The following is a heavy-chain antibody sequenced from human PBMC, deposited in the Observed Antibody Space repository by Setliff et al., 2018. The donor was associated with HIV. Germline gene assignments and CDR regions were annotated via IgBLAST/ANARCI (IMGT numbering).Heavy chain of an antibody. CDR1: GLDIGDYW. J-gene: IGHJ3*02. Sequence: QTGGSLRLSCVASGLDIGDYWMTWVRQAPGKGLEWVSAISGSGGSTHYVDSVKGRFTISRDNSKNTLYLQMNTLRAEDTAIYYCAKQMKSMGPYDGFDIWGQGTMVTVSS. CDR3: AKQMKSMGPYDGFDI. CDR2: ISGSGGST. D-gene: IGHD3-10*01. V-gene: IGHV3-23*01.